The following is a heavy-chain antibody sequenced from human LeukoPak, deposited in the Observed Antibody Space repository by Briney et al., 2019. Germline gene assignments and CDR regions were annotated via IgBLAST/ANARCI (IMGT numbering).Heavy chain of an antibody. J-gene: IGHJ4*02. Sequence: PGGSLRLSCAASGFTFSSYSMNWVRQAPGKGLEWVSSISSSSSYIYYADSVKGRFTISRDNAKNSLYLQMNSLRAEDTAVYYCARGEGGYFDWLQSLYYFDYWGQGTLVTVSS. CDR1: GFTFSSYS. CDR2: ISSSSSYI. V-gene: IGHV3-21*01. D-gene: IGHD3-9*01. CDR3: ARGEGGYFDWLQSLYYFDY.